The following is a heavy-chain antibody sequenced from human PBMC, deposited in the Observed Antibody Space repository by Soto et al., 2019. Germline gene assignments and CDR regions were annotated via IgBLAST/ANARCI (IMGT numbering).Heavy chain of an antibody. CDR3: ESREFSSSGGLDV. J-gene: IGHJ6*02. V-gene: IGHV4-61*01. D-gene: IGHD3-10*01. Sequence: QVQLQESGPGLVKPSETLSLTCTVSGGSLNSDSYYWTWIRQPPGKRLEWIGSLYYSGSTNYNPSLKSRVTISVDTSKNQFSLKVSSVTVADTAVYARESREFSSSGGLDVWGQGTTVTVSS. CDR2: LYYSGST. CDR1: GGSLNSDSYY.